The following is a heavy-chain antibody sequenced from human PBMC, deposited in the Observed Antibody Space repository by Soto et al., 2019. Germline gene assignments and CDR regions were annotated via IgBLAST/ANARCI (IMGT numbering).Heavy chain of an antibody. CDR1: GYTFTSYD. J-gene: IGHJ4*02. Sequence: QVQLVQSGAEVKKPGASVKVSCKASGYTFTSYDINWVRQATGQGLEWIGWMSPKTGNTGYAQKCQGRFSVTKNPSISTAYMELSSLTSEDTAIFYCARSAPDWGFGLWGQGTLVPVSS. CDR3: ARSAPDWGFGL. D-gene: IGHD7-27*01. CDR2: MSPKTGNT. V-gene: IGHV1-8*01.